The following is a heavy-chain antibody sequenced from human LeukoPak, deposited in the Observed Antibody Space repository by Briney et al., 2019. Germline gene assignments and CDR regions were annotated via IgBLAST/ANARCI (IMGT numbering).Heavy chain of an antibody. CDR3: ALALYCAGGTCQYRHFDY. CDR1: GFTFSDYS. V-gene: IGHV3-21*01. D-gene: IGHD2-15*01. CDR2: INRDSKYI. Sequence: PGGSLRLSCAAFGFTFSDYSMSWVRQAPGKGLEWVSSINRDSKYIYYADSVKGRFTISRDNAKSSLHLQMNSLRAEDTVVYYCALALYCAGGTCQYRHFDYWGQGILVTVSS. J-gene: IGHJ4*02.